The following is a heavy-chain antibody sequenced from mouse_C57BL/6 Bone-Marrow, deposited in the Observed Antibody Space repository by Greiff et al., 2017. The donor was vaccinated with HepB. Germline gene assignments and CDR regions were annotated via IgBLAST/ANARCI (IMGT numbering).Heavy chain of an antibody. Sequence: VHVKQSGAELVRPGASVKISCKASGYTFTDYYMNWVKQSHGKSLEWIGDINPNNGGTSYNQKFKGKATLTVDKSSSTAYMELRSLTSEDSAVYYCARTLGYFDYWGQGTTLTVSS. V-gene: IGHV1-26*01. D-gene: IGHD4-1*01. J-gene: IGHJ2*01. CDR3: ARTLGYFDY. CDR2: INPNNGGT. CDR1: GYTFTDYY.